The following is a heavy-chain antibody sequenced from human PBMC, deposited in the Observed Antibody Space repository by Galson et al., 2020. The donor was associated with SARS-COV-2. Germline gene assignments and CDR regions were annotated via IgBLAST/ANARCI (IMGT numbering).Heavy chain of an antibody. CDR2: ISSSGSTL. J-gene: IGHJ6*04. CDR1: GFTFSDYY. CDR3: ARDDLANEYGGNDYYYGMDV. D-gene: IGHD4-17*01. Sequence: GGSLRLSCAASGFTFSDYYMSWIRQAPGKGLECVSYISSSGSTLYYADSVKGRFTISRDNAKNSLYLQMNSLRAEDTAVYYCARDDLANEYGGNDYYYGMDVWGEGTTVTVSS. V-gene: IGHV3-11*01.